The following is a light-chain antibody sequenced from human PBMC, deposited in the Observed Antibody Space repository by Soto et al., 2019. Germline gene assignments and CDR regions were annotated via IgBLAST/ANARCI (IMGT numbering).Light chain of an antibody. Sequence: EIVLTQSPGTLPLSPGERATLSCRASQSVSSSYLAWYQQKPGQAPRLLIYGASSRATGIPDRFSGSGSGTDFTLTISRLEPEDFAVYYCQQCGSSPITLGQGTRLENK. J-gene: IGKJ5*01. CDR2: GAS. CDR3: QQCGSSPIT. V-gene: IGKV3-20*01. CDR1: QSVSSSY.